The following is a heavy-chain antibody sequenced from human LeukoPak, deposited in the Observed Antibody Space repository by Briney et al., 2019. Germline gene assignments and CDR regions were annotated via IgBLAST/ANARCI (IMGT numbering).Heavy chain of an antibody. D-gene: IGHD5-24*01. Sequence: SETLXXXXXXXXXXXXYXYXSWIRQSPGXGLEWIGDIFDGKTINYNPSLKSRVTISAATSSQQFSLSLRSVTAADTAVYFCASGAWATRLNSWAQGALVIVSS. CDR1: XXXXXYXY. CDR3: ASGAWATRLNS. CDR2: IFDGKTI. V-gene: IGHV4-34*12. J-gene: IGHJ4*02.